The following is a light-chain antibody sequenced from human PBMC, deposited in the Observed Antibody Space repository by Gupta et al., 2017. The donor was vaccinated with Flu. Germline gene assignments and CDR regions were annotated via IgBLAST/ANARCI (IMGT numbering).Light chain of an antibody. CDR3: QHRHSYPIT. V-gene: IGKV1-9*01. CDR1: TY. J-gene: IGKJ5*01. CDR2: TAS. Sequence: TYLAWYQQKPGKAPKLLIHTASTLQSGVPSRFSGSGYGTEFTLTIGSLQPEDFATYYCQHRHSYPITFGQGTRLEIK.